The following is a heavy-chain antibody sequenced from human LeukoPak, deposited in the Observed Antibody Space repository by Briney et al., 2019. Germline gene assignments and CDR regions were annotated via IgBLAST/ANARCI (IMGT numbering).Heavy chain of an antibody. Sequence: ASVKVSCKASGYTFTGYYMHWVRQAPGQGLEWMGWINPNSGGTNYAQKFQGRVTMTRDTSISTAYMELSRLRSDDTAVYYCAREPPYDILTGYPDYWGQGTLVTVSS. CDR1: GYTFTGYY. D-gene: IGHD3-9*01. CDR3: AREPPYDILTGYPDY. V-gene: IGHV1-2*02. J-gene: IGHJ4*02. CDR2: INPNSGGT.